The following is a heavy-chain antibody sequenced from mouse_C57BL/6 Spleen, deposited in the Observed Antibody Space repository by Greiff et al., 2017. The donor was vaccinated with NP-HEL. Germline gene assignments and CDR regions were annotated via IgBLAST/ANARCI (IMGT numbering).Heavy chain of an antibody. J-gene: IGHJ4*01. CDR1: GFSLTSYG. CDR3: ARVPRTTVVADAMDY. V-gene: IGHV2-2*01. D-gene: IGHD1-1*01. Sequence: VQLVESGPGLVQPSQSLSITCTVSGFSLTSYGVHWVRQSPGKGLEWLGVIWSGGSTDYNAAFISRLSISKDNSKSQVFFKMNSLQADDTAIYYCARVPRTTVVADAMDYWGQGTSVTVSS. CDR2: IWSGGST.